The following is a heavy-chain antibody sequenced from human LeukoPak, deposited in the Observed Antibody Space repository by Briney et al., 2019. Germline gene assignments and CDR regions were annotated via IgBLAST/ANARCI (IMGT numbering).Heavy chain of an antibody. J-gene: IGHJ4*02. CDR1: GVSISSYH. D-gene: IGHD5-24*01. Sequence: PSETLSLTCTVSGVSISSYHWTWIRQPPGEGLEWIGHIYDSGNTNYNPSLRGRVTISLDTSKNQVSLKLSSVTAADTAIYYCARKDGDGWGQGTLVTVSS. CDR3: ARKDGDG. CDR2: IYDSGNT. V-gene: IGHV4-59*01.